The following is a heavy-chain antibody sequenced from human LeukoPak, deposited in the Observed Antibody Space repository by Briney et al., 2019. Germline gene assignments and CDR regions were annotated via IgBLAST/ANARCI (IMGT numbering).Heavy chain of an antibody. CDR3: ARARITMVRGVMQYYYYYYGMDV. V-gene: IGHV4-34*01. CDR1: GGSFSGYY. CDR2: INHSGST. J-gene: IGHJ6*02. D-gene: IGHD3-10*01. Sequence: SETLSLTCAVSGGSFSGYYWSWIRQPPGKGLEWIGEINHSGSTNYNPSLKSRVTISVDTSKNQFSLKLSSVTAADTAVYYCARARITMVRGVMQYYYYYYGMDVWGQGTTVTVSS.